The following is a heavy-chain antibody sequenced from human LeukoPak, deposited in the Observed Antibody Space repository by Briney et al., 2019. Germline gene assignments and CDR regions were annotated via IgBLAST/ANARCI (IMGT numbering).Heavy chain of an antibody. V-gene: IGHV3-7*01. Sequence: GGSLRLSCAASGFTFSSYWMSWVRQAPGKGLEWVANIKQDGSEKYYVDSVKGRFTISGDNAKNSLYLQMNSLRAEDTAVYYCASVVRGVIILPHQNYFDYWGQGTLVTVSS. CDR2: IKQDGSEK. J-gene: IGHJ4*02. D-gene: IGHD3-10*01. CDR1: GFTFSSYW. CDR3: ASVVRGVIILPHQNYFDY.